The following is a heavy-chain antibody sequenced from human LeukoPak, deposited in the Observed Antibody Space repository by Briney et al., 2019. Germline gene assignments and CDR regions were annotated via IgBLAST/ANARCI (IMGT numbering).Heavy chain of an antibody. CDR3: ARDRLQLQS. CDR2: VSSSGRT. CDR1: GDSISSGSFY. J-gene: IGHJ5*02. D-gene: IGHD1-1*01. Sequence: SQTLSLTCTVSGDSISSGSFYWSWIRQAAGKGLEWIGRVSSSGRTTYNPSLKSRVTISVDTSKNQFSLKLSSVTAADTAVYYCARDRLQLQSWGQGTLVTVSS. V-gene: IGHV4-61*02.